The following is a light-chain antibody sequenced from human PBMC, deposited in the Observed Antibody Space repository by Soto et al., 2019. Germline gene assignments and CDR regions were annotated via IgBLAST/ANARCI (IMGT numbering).Light chain of an antibody. Sequence: IPLTQSPSFLSASVGDRVTITCRASQDINSYLDWYQQKPGKAPKLLIYSASTLQSGVPSRFSGSGSGTEFTLTISSLQPEDFATYYCQQLNTYPLTFGGGTKVDI. V-gene: IGKV1-9*01. J-gene: IGKJ4*01. CDR3: QQLNTYPLT. CDR1: QDINSY. CDR2: SAS.